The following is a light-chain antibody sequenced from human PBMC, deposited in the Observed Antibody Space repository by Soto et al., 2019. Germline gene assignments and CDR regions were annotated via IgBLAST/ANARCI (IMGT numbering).Light chain of an antibody. CDR2: GAS. CDR3: QQYNNWPSMYT. J-gene: IGKJ2*01. CDR1: QSVSSN. Sequence: EIVMTQSPATLSVSPGERATLSCRASQSVSSNLAWYQQKPGQAPRLLIYGASTRVTGIPARFSGSGSGTVFTLTISSLQSEDFAVYYCQQYNNWPSMYTFGQGTKLEIK. V-gene: IGKV3-15*01.